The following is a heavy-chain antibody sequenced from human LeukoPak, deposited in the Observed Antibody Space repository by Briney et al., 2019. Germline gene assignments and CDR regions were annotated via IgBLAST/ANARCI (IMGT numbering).Heavy chain of an antibody. Sequence: GASVKVSCKASGGTFSSYAISWVRQAPGQGLEWMGGIIPIFGTANYAQKFQGRATITADKSTSTAYMELSSLRSEDTAVYYCAGNTITMVRGALYYYYYYYMDVWGKGTTVTVSS. CDR1: GGTFSSYA. CDR3: AGNTITMVRGALYYYYYYYMDV. CDR2: IIPIFGTA. V-gene: IGHV1-69*06. J-gene: IGHJ6*03. D-gene: IGHD3-10*01.